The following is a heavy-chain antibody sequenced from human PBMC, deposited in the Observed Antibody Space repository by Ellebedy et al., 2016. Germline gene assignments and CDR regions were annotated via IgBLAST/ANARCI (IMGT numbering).Heavy chain of an antibody. D-gene: IGHD3-16*01. V-gene: IGHV3-23*01. Sequence: GESLKISXATSEFSFITSVMTWVRQAPGKGLEWMSSLSGSGDNTYYADSVRGRFTISRDNSKKTLYLDMNSLRVEDTAVYYCARASGGLPHYYYYYMDVWGKGTPVTVSS. CDR3: ARASGGLPHYYYYYMDV. CDR2: LSGSGDNT. J-gene: IGHJ6*03. CDR1: EFSFITSV.